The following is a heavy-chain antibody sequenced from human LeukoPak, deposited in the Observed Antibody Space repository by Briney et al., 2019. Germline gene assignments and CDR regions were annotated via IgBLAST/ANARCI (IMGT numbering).Heavy chain of an antibody. CDR3: ARGGWWLWPGDYYYYYYMDV. Sequence: GASVKVSCKASGYTFTGYYMHWVRQAPGQGLEWMGWINPNSGGTNYAQKFQGRVTMTRDTSISTAYMELSRLRSDDTAVYYCARGGWWLWPGDYYYYYYMDVWGKGTTVTVSS. CDR1: GYTFTGYY. D-gene: IGHD5-12*01. CDR2: INPNSGGT. V-gene: IGHV1-2*02. J-gene: IGHJ6*03.